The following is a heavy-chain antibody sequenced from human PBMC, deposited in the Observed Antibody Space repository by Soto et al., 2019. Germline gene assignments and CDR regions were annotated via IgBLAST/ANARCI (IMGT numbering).Heavy chain of an antibody. CDR3: ARIMSGYDPHQYYYYYGMDV. CDR1: GGSISSGGYY. D-gene: IGHD5-12*01. J-gene: IGHJ6*02. Sequence: SETLSLTCTVSGGSISSGGYYWSWIRQHPGKGLEWIGYIYYSGSTYYNPSLKSRVTISVDTSKNQFSLKLSSVTAADTAVYYCARIMSGYDPHQYYYYYGMDVWGQGTTVTVSS. CDR2: IYYSGST. V-gene: IGHV4-31*03.